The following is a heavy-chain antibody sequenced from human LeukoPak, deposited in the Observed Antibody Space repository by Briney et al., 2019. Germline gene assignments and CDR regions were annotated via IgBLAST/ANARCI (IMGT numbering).Heavy chain of an antibody. J-gene: IGHJ6*02. V-gene: IGHV6-1*01. Sequence: SQTLSLTCAISGDSVSSNSAAWNWIRQSPSRGLEWPGRTYYRSKWYNDYAVSVKSRITINPDTSKNQFSLQLNSVTPEDTAVYYCAREGASVLLWFGESLDVWGQGTTVTVSS. CDR1: GDSVSSNSAA. D-gene: IGHD3-10*01. CDR2: TYYRSKWYN. CDR3: AREGASVLLWFGESLDV.